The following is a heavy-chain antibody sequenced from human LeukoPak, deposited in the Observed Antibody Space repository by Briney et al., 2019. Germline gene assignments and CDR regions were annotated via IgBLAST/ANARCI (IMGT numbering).Heavy chain of an antibody. D-gene: IGHD5-18*01. J-gene: IGHJ4*02. Sequence: SETLSLTCTVSGGSISSGNAYWGWIRQPPGKGLEWIGSIYYSKNTYYNPSLKSRVTISADTSKNQFSLTLGSVSATDTAVYYCASPRGFSYGYFDNWGQGTLVTVSS. CDR2: IYYSKNT. CDR1: GGSISSGNAY. CDR3: ASPRGFSYGYFDN. V-gene: IGHV4-39*01.